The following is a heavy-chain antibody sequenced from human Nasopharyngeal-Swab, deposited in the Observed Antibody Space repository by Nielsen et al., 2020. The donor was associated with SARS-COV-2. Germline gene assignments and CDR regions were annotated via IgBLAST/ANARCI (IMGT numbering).Heavy chain of an antibody. CDR3: VRDVMSSSMINWFDP. CDR1: GYTFTNYA. D-gene: IGHD3-22*01. Sequence: ASVKVSCKSSGYTFTNYAMNWVRQAPGQGLDWMGLVNTTTGTPTYAQGFTGRLVFSLDTSVSTAYLEISNLKPEDTAVYFCVRDVMSSSMINWFDPWGQGTLVTVSS. J-gene: IGHJ5*02. CDR2: VNTTTGTP. V-gene: IGHV7-4-1*02.